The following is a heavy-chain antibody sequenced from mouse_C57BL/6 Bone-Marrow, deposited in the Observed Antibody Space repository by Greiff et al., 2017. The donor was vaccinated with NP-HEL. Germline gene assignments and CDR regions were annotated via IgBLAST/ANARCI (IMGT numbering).Heavy chain of an antibody. CDR1: GYTFTSYG. V-gene: IGHV1-81*01. CDR3: ARRDDDTPDY. D-gene: IGHD2-3*01. Sequence: QVQLKQSGAELARPGASVKLSCKASGYTFTSYGISWVKQRTGQGLEWIGEIYPRSGNTYYNEKFKGQATLTADKSSSTAYMELRSLTSEDSAVYFCARRDDDTPDYWGQGTTLTVSS. J-gene: IGHJ2*01. CDR2: IYPRSGNT.